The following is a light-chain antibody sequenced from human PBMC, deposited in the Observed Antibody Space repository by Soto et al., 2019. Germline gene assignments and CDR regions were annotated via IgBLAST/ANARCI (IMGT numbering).Light chain of an antibody. CDR1: QSISSY. V-gene: IGKV1-39*01. CDR3: QQSYSTLLYT. CDR2: DAS. J-gene: IGKJ2*01. Sequence: DIQMTQSPSSLSASVGDRVIITCRASQSISSYLNWYQQKPGKAPRLLIYDASSLQSGVPSRFSGSGSGTDFTLTINSLQPEDFATYYCQQSYSTLLYTFGQGTKVEI.